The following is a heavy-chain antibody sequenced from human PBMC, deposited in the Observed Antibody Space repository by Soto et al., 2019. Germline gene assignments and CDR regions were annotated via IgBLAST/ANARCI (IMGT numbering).Heavy chain of an antibody. V-gene: IGHV1-69*12. CDR2: ILPIFGTA. D-gene: IGHD2-21*02. J-gene: IGHJ3*02. Sequence: QVQLVQSGAEVKKPGSSVKVSCKAAGGTFSTDAINWVRQAPGQGPEWMGGILPIFGTADYAQKFQGRVTITADVSTTTAYMELSSLRSEDTAVYYCARGHHYGGNSDALETWGQGTMVTVSS. CDR3: ARGHHYGGNSDALET. CDR1: GGTFSTDA.